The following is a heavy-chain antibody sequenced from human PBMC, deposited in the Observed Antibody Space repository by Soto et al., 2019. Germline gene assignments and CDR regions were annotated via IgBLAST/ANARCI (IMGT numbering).Heavy chain of an antibody. J-gene: IGHJ4*02. CDR2: IDPGSGRA. Sequence: QVQLVQSGAEVKKPGASVRVSCKPSGYTLRNYAIHWVRQAAGQSLEWLAWIDPGSGRATYSQKVQGRIIVTSDNSATTFYLDLTSLTSEDKAVDFCTRNLNGGTPCAYWGQGALVIVSS. D-gene: IGHD2-8*01. CDR1: GYTLRNYA. CDR3: TRNLNGGTPCAY. V-gene: IGHV1-3*01.